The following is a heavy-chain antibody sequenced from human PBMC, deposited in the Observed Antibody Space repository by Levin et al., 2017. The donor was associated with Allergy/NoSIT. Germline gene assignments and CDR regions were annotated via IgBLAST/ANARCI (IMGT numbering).Heavy chain of an antibody. CDR3: ARGAGYSSSWYFDY. CDR1: GFTFSSYG. J-gene: IGHJ4*02. Sequence: GESLKISCAASGFTFSSYGMHWVRQAPGKGLEWVAVIWYDGSNKYYADSVKGRFTISRDNSKNTLYLQMNSLRAEDTAVYYCARGAGYSSSWYFDYWGQGTLVTVSS. D-gene: IGHD6-13*01. V-gene: IGHV3-33*01. CDR2: IWYDGSNK.